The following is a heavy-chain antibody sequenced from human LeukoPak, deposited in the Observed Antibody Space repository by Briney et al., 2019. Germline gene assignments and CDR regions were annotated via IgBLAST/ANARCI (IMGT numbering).Heavy chain of an antibody. CDR3: AREMVGATFYDY. CDR1: GYTFTSYG. D-gene: IGHD1-26*01. CDR2: VSAYNGDT. V-gene: IGHV1-18*01. Sequence: GASVKVSCKASGYTFTSYGISWVRQAPGQGLEWMGWVSAYNGDTNYAQKVQGRVTMTTDTSTSTGYMELRSLRSEDTAVYYCAREMVGATFYDYWGQGTLVTVSS. J-gene: IGHJ4*02.